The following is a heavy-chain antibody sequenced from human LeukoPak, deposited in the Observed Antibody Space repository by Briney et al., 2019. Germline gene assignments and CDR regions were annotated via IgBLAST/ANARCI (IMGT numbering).Heavy chain of an antibody. D-gene: IGHD3-16*01. Sequence: GGSLRLSCAAPGFTFSSYDMHWVRQPAGKGLEWVSAIAAAGDTYYPDTVKGRFTISRENAKNSLYLQMNSLRVGDTAVYYCARGGDGFDPWGQGTLVTVSS. J-gene: IGHJ5*02. CDR3: ARGGDGFDP. V-gene: IGHV3-13*01. CDR2: IAAAGDT. CDR1: GFTFSSYD.